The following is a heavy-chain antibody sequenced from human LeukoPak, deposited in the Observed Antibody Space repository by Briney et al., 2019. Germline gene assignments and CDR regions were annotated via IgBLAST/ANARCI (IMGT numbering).Heavy chain of an antibody. CDR1: GFTFSNYA. D-gene: IGHD5-12*01. J-gene: IGHJ4*02. CDR3: AKGAYDYIEIAYFDY. Sequence: GSLRLSCAAFGFTFSNYAMSWVRQAPGKGLEGVSSISGSGGSTYYPDSVKGRFTISRDNPKHTLYLQMNSLRAEDTAVYYCAKGAYDYIEIAYFDYWGQGSLVTVSS. CDR2: ISGSGGST. V-gene: IGHV3-23*01.